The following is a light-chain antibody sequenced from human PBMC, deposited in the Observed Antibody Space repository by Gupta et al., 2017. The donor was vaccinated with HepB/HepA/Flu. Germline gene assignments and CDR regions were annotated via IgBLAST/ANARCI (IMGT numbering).Light chain of an antibody. Sequence: SYVLTQPPSVSVAPRRTARITCGGNNSGSKTVHWYQQKPGQAPVVVNYYDRDRPSGIPERFSGFNSGNTATLTINKVEAGDEADYYCQVWDTTTNLVVFGGGTKLTVL. CDR3: QVWDTTTNLVV. J-gene: IGLJ2*01. CDR2: YDR. V-gene: IGLV3-21*04. CDR1: NSGSKT.